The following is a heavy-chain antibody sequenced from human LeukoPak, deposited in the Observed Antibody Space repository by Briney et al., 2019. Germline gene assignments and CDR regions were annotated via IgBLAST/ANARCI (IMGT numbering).Heavy chain of an antibody. CDR2: ISSSSSYI. CDR3: ARAPGYCSGGSCYYFDY. V-gene: IGHV3-21*01. Sequence: GGSLRLSCAASGFTFSSYSMNWVRQAPGKGLEWVSSISSSSSYIYYADSVKGRFTISRDNAKNSLYLLMNSLRAEDTAVYYCARAPGYCSGGSCYYFDYWGQGTLVTVSS. J-gene: IGHJ4*02. CDR1: GFTFSSYS. D-gene: IGHD2-15*01.